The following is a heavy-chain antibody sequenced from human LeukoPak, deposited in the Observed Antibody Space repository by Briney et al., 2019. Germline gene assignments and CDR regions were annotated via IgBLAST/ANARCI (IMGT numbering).Heavy chain of an antibody. J-gene: IGHJ5*02. CDR3: ARSDWFDP. Sequence: GGSLRLSCTASGFTFDDSGMTWVRQAPGKGLVWVSRSKADGSSTTYADSVKGRFTISRDNAKDTLYLQMNSLTAEDTAVYYCARSDWFDPWGQGTLVTVSS. CDR1: GFTFDDSG. CDR2: SKADGSST. V-gene: IGHV3-74*01.